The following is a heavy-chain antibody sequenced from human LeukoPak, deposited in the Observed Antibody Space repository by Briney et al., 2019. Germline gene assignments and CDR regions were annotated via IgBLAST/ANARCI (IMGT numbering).Heavy chain of an antibody. CDR1: GFTFSSYW. D-gene: IGHD3-10*01. CDR3: VLLHYGSGSPFAFDI. V-gene: IGHV3-74*01. CDR2: INSDGSST. Sequence: PGGSLRLSCAASGFTFSSYWMHWVRQAPGKGLVWVSRINSDGSSTSYADSAKGRFTISRDDAQNTLYLQMNSLRAEDTAVYYCVLLHYGSGSPFAFDIWGQGTMVTVSS. J-gene: IGHJ3*02.